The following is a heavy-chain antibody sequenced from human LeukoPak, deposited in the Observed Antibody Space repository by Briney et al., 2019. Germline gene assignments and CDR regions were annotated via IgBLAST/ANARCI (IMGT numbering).Heavy chain of an antibody. CDR1: GFTFSSYS. Sequence: PGGSLRLSCAASGFTFSSYSMNWVRQAPGKGLEWVSSISSSSSYIYYADSVKGRFTISRDNAKNSLYLQMNSLRAEDTAVYYCARDKTCTNGVCYNGYMDVWGKGTTVTVSS. J-gene: IGHJ6*03. D-gene: IGHD2-8*01. V-gene: IGHV3-21*01. CDR2: ISSSSSYI. CDR3: ARDKTCTNGVCYNGYMDV.